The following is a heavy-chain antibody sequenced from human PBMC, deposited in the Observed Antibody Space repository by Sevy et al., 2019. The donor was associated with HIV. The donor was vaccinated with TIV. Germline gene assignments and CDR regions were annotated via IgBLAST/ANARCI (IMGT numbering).Heavy chain of an antibody. CDR3: ARDDRYSVNWYRRFDT. Sequence: GGSLRLSCAASAFTFSTYAMHWVRQAPGKGLEWVAVISYDGSQKYYADSVKGRFNMSRDDSRSSLYMQMDALSAEDTAVYYGARDDRYSVNWYRRFDTWGQGNLVTVSS. CDR1: AFTFSTYA. D-gene: IGHD1-26*01. V-gene: IGHV3-30*03. J-gene: IGHJ5*02. CDR2: ISYDGSQK.